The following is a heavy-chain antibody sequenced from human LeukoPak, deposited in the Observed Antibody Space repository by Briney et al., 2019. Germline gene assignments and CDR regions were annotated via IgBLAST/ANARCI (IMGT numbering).Heavy chain of an antibody. D-gene: IGHD1-26*01. CDR2: INHSGST. CDR3: ARENSGSYREFDY. V-gene: IGHV4-34*01. CDR1: GGSFSGYY. J-gene: IGHJ4*02. Sequence: SETLSLTCAVYGGSFSGYYWSWIRQPPGKGLEWIGEINHSGSTNYNPSLKSRVTISVDTFKNQFSLKLSSVTAADTAVFYCARENSGSYREFDYWGQGTLVTVSS.